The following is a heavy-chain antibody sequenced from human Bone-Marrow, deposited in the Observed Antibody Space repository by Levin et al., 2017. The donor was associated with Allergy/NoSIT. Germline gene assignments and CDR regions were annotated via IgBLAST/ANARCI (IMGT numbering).Heavy chain of an antibody. V-gene: IGHV1-18*01. CDR3: ARGDYYDSSGYPTYYFDY. CDR2: ISAYNGNT. CDR1: GYTFTSYG. D-gene: IGHD3-22*01. J-gene: IGHJ4*02. Sequence: ASVKVSCKASGYTFTSYGISWVRQAPGQGLEWMGWISAYNGNTNYAQKLQGRVTMTTDTSTSTAYMELRSLRSDDTAVYYCARGDYYDSSGYPTYYFDYWGQGTLVTVSS.